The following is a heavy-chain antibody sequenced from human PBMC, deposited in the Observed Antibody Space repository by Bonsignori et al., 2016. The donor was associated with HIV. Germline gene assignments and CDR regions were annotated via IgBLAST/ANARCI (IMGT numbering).Heavy chain of an antibody. V-gene: IGHV4-34*01. D-gene: IGHD4-11*01. J-gene: IGHJ4*02. CDR2: ISHSGST. CDR3: ARRGSKPFDY. Sequence: SETLSLTCAVYGGSFSGYYWSWIRQPPGKGLEWIGEISHSGSTNYNPSLKSRVTISVDTSKNQFSLKLSSVTAADTAVYYCARRGSKPFDYWGQGTLVTVSS. CDR1: GGSFSGYY.